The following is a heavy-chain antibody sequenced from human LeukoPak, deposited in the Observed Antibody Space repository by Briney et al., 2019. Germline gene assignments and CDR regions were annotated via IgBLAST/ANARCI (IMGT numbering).Heavy chain of an antibody. J-gene: IGHJ4*02. CDR2: INHSGST. CDR1: GGSFSGYY. D-gene: IGHD1-14*01. V-gene: IGHV4-34*01. Sequence: SETLSLTCAVYGGSFSGYYWSWIRQPPGKGLEWIGEINHSGSTNYNPSLKSRVSISVDSSKNQFSLKVSSVTAADTAVYYCARDNGPTLGLDYWGQGTLVTVSS. CDR3: ARDNGPTLGLDY.